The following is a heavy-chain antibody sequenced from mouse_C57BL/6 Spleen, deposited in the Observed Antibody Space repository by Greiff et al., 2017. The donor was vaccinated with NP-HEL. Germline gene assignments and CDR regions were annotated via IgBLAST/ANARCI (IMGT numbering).Heavy chain of an antibody. Sequence: VQLQQSVAELVRPGASVKLSCTASGFNIKNTYMHWVKQRPEQGLEWIGRIDPANGNTKYAPKFQGKATITSDTSSNTAYLQLSSLTFEDTAIYYYALDYYYGSSYSIDYWGQGTTLTVSS. CDR2: IDPANGNT. CDR3: ALDYYYGSSYSIDY. D-gene: IGHD1-1*01. V-gene: IGHV14-3*01. CDR1: GFNIKNTY. J-gene: IGHJ2*01.